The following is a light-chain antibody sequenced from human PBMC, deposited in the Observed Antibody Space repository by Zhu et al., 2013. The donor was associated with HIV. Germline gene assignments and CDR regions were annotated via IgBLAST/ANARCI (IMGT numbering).Light chain of an antibody. Sequence: DIVMTQSPDSLAVSLGERATFNCKSSQSVLYSSNNKNYLAWYQQKPGQPPELLVYWASTRESGVPDRFSGSGSGTDFNLTISSLQAEDVAVYYCQQYYSTPVTFGQGTKVEIK. J-gene: IGKJ1*01. CDR2: WAS. CDR3: QQYYSTPVT. V-gene: IGKV4-1*01. CDR1: QSVLYSSNNKNY.